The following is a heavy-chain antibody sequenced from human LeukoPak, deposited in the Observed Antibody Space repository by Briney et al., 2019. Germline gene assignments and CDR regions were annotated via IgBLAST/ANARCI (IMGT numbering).Heavy chain of an antibody. CDR3: ARVGGITLALAPSPFPDYNYYMDV. CDR1: GFTFSSYS. CDR2: ISSSSSYI. J-gene: IGHJ6*03. Sequence: GGSLRLSCAASGFTFSSYSMNWVRQAPGKGLEWVSSISSSSSYIYYTDSVKGRFTISRDNAKKSLYLQMNSLRAEDTAVYYCARVGGITLALAPSPFPDYNYYMDVWGKGTTVTVSS. D-gene: IGHD3-10*01. V-gene: IGHV3-21*01.